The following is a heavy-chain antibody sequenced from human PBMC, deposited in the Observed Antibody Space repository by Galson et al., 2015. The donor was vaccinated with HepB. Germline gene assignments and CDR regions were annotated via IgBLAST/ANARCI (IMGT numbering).Heavy chain of an antibody. J-gene: IGHJ6*02. Sequence: SLRLSCAASGFTSSSYAMHWVRQAPGKGLEWVAVISYDGSNKYYADSVKGRFTISRDNSKKTLYLQMNSLRAEDTAVYYCARDYASSWYFNHYYGMDVWGQGTTVTVSS. V-gene: IGHV3-30*04. CDR3: ARDYASSWYFNHYYGMDV. D-gene: IGHD6-13*01. CDR1: GFTSSSYA. CDR2: ISYDGSNK.